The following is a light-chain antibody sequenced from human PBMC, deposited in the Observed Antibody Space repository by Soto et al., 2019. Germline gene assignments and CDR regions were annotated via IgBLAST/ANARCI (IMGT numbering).Light chain of an antibody. CDR2: AAS. CDR1: QGISSY. CDR3: QQLNSYPRT. V-gene: IGKV1-9*01. J-gene: IGKJ1*01. Sequence: DIQLTQSPSFLSASVGDRVTITCRASQGISSYLAWYQQKPGKAPNLLIYAASTLQTGVPSRFSGSGSGTEFTLTISSLQPEDFAGYYCQQLNSYPRTFGQGIKVEIK.